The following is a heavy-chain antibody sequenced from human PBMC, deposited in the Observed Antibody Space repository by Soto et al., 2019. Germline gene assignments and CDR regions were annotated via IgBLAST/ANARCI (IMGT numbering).Heavy chain of an antibody. CDR3: GKILVGAPGHTDADS. CDR2: IDNNGVT. V-gene: IGHV4-39*01. D-gene: IGHD2-15*01. Sequence: SETLFLTCITSGGCVYSNAHYWGWIRQPPGKGLEWIGSIDNNGVTNYNSALKSRVAISRDTSRIQFALRLTSVTAADTAVYYCGKILVGAPGHTDADSWGPGTLVTVS. J-gene: IGHJ4*02. CDR1: GGCVYSNAHY.